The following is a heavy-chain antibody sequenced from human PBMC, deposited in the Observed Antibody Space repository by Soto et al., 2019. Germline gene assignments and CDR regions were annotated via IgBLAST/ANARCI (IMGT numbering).Heavy chain of an antibody. CDR1: GYTFTSYG. D-gene: IGHD6-13*01. CDR3: ARDRLVRQLATRAFDI. J-gene: IGHJ3*02. Sequence: GASVKVSCKASGYTFTSYGISWVRQAPGQGLEWMGWISAYNGNTNYAQKLQGRVTMTTDTSTSTAYMELRSLRSDDTAVYYCARDRLVRQLATRAFDIWGQGTMVTVSS. CDR2: ISAYNGNT. V-gene: IGHV1-18*01.